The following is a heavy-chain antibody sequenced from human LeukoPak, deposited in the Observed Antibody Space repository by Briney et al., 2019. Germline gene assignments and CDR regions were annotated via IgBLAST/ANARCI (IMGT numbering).Heavy chain of an antibody. CDR3: ARLTSYDTSKRGFDY. V-gene: IGHV4-39*01. CDR2: VFYSGST. D-gene: IGHD3-22*01. J-gene: IGHJ4*02. Sequence: PSETLSLTCTVSGGSISSSSHYWGWIRRPPGKGLEWIGTVFYSGSTYYTPSLKSRVTISVDTFKNQFSLKLTSVTAADTAVYYCARLTSYDTSKRGFDYWGQGTLVTVSS. CDR1: GGSISSSSHY.